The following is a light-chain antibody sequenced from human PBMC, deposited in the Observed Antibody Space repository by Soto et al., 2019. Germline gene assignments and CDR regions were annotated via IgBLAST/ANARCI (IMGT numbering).Light chain of an antibody. CDR3: QQYGRSPLT. V-gene: IGKV3-20*01. CDR1: QSVGSD. J-gene: IGKJ4*01. CDR2: DAS. Sequence: EIVMTQSPATLSVSPGERATLSCRASQSVGSDLAWYQQKPGQAPRLVIYDASSRATGIPDRFSGSGSGTDFTLTISRLEPEDFAVYHCQQYGRSPLTFGGGTKVDIK.